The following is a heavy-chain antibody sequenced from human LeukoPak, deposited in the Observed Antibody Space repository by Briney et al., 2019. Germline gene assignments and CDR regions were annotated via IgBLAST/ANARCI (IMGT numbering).Heavy chain of an antibody. CDR3: ARDSYYYYMDV. V-gene: IGHV3-48*01. CDR1: GFTFSSYS. J-gene: IGHJ6*03. CDR2: ISSSSSTI. Sequence: PGRSLRLSCAASGFTFSSYSMNWVRQAPGKGLEWVSYISSSSSTIYYADSVKGRFTISRDNAKNSLYLQMNSLRAEDTAVYYCARDSYYYYMDVWGKGTTVTVSS.